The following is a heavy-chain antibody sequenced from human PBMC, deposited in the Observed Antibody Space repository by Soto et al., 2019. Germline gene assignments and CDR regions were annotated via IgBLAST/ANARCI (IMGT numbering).Heavy chain of an antibody. CDR2: IKQDGSEK. J-gene: IGHJ6*02. CDR3: ARELLQSGYQDYYYYYGMDV. V-gene: IGHV3-7*01. CDR1: GFTFSSYW. Sequence: GGVLRLSCAASGFTFSSYWMSWVRQAPGKGLEWVANIKQDGSEKYYVDSVKGRFTISRDNAKNSLYLQMNSLRAEDTAVYYCARELLQSGYQDYYYYYGMDVWGQGTTVTVS. D-gene: IGHD3-3*01.